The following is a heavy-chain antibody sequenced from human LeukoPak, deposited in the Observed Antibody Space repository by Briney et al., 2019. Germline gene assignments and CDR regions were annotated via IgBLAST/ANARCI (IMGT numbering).Heavy chain of an antibody. CDR2: ISGSGGST. CDR3: ANPPSYDILTGYPFDD. CDR1: GFTFSSYA. J-gene: IGHJ4*02. Sequence: GGSLRLSCAASGFTFSSYAMSWVRQAPGKGLEWVSAISGSGGSTYYADSVKGRFTISRDNSKNTLYLQMNSLRADVPAEYYSANPPSYDILTGYPFDDWGQGTLVTVSS. D-gene: IGHD3-9*01. V-gene: IGHV3-23*01.